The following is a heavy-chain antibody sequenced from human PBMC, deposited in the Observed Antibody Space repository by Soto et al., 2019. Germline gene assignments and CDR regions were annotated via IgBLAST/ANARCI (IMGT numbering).Heavy chain of an antibody. J-gene: IGHJ6*02. CDR2: ISYDGSNK. D-gene: IGHD4-17*01. V-gene: IGHV3-30*18. Sequence: GGSLRLSCAASRFTFNSYGMHWVRQAPGKGLEWVAVISYDGSNKYYADSVKGRFTISRDNSKDTLYLQMNSLRAEDTAVYYCAKDLMTTPYYYYGMDVWGQGTTVTVSS. CDR3: AKDLMTTPYYYYGMDV. CDR1: RFTFNSYG.